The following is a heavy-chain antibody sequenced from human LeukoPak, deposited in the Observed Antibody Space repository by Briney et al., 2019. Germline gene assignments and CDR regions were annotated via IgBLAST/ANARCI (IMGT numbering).Heavy chain of an antibody. CDR3: ARVRAAAIPYYFDS. J-gene: IGHJ4*02. Sequence: SETLSLTCSVSGGSIRSSSYWWGWIRQPPGKGLEWIASIYYSGSTYYNPSLKSRVTISVDTSKTQFSLKLSSVTAADTAVYYCARVRAAAIPYYFDSWGQGTLVTVSS. D-gene: IGHD6-13*01. V-gene: IGHV4-39*07. CDR1: GGSIRSSSYW. CDR2: IYYSGST.